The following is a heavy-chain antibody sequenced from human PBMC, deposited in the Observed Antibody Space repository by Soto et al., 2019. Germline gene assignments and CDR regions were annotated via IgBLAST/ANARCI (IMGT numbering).Heavy chain of an antibody. J-gene: IGHJ4*01. D-gene: IGHD2-8*01. CDR2: IKSKTDGGTT. Sequence: GGSLRLSCAASGFTFSNAWMSWVRQAPGKGLEWVGRIKSKTDGGTTDYAAPVKGRFTISRDDSESTLSLQMNNLKVEDTAVYYCVIDVSNDVYPYDYWGHGTLVTVSS. V-gene: IGHV3-15*01. CDR1: GFTFSNAW. CDR3: VIDVSNDVYPYDY.